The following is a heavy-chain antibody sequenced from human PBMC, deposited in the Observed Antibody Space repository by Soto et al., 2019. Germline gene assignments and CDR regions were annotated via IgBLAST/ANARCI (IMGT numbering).Heavy chain of an antibody. V-gene: IGHV4-4*02. Sequence: SANLSLTCAVSAGSISGSNCRGWFRQPPGKGLEWIGEIYHSGYTNYNPSLKSRVTISVDTAKNQFSLMLSSVTAADTAVYYCARVSGTYNSLHYWGQGTLVTVS. D-gene: IGHD1-26*01. J-gene: IGHJ4*02. CDR2: IYHSGYT. CDR3: ARVSGTYNSLHY. CDR1: AGSISGSNC.